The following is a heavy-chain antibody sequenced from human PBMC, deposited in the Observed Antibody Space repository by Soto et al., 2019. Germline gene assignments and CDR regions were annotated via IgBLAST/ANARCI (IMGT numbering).Heavy chain of an antibody. CDR1: GISLSTSGVG. J-gene: IGHJ3*02. CDR2: VYWNDDK. V-gene: IGHV2-5*01. CDR3: ARGLATLPVFAFDI. Sequence: QITLKGSGPTLVKPTQTLTLTCTLSGISLSTSGVGLGWIRQTPGKALEWLALVYWNDDKHYSPSLKSRLTIAKDTSKNQELLTLTKMDTVDTARYCCARGLATLPVFAFDIWGQGTVVTVSS. D-gene: IGHD1-1*01.